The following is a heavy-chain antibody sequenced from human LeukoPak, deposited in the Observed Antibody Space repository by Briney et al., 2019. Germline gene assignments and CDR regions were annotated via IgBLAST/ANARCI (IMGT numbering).Heavy chain of an antibody. CDR2: IYYSGST. Sequence: SETLSLTCTVSGGSISSYYWSWIRQPPGKGLEWIGYIYYSGSTNYNPSLESRVTISVDTSKNQFSLKLSSVTAADTAVYYCARGIYYDSSGYLSYYYYGMDVWGLGTTVTVSS. CDR1: GGSISSYY. CDR3: ARGIYYDSSGYLSYYYYGMDV. J-gene: IGHJ6*02. D-gene: IGHD3-22*01. V-gene: IGHV4-59*01.